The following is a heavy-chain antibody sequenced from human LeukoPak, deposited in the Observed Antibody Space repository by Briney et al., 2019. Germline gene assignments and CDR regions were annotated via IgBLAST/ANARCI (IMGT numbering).Heavy chain of an antibody. CDR3: ARDSRFDY. CDR2: ISYDGSNK. Sequence: GGSLRLSCAASGFTFSSYAMHWVRQAPGKGLEWVAVISYDGSNKYYADSVKGRFTISRDNSKNTLYLQMNSLRAEDTAVYYCARDSRFDYWGQGTLVTVSS. V-gene: IGHV3-30*04. J-gene: IGHJ4*02. CDR1: GFTFSSYA.